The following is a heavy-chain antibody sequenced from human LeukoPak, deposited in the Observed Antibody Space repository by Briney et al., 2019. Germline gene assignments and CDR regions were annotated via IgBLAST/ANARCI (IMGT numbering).Heavy chain of an antibody. Sequence: SETLSLTCTVSGGSISSSSYYWGWIRQPPGKGLEWIGSIYYSGSTYYNPSLKSRVTISVDTSKNQFSLKLSSVTAADTAVYYCARFVRDDYYFDYWGQGTLVTVSS. CDR1: GGSISSSSYY. V-gene: IGHV4-39*07. CDR2: IYYSGST. D-gene: IGHD3-10*01. CDR3: ARFVRDDYYFDY. J-gene: IGHJ4*02.